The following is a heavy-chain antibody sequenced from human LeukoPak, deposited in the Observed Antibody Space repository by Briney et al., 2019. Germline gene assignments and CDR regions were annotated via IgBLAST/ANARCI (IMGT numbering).Heavy chain of an antibody. CDR1: GGSITSYY. J-gene: IGHJ4*02. V-gene: IGHV4-30-4*08. D-gene: IGHD6-13*01. CDR2: IFYSGST. CDR3: ARERREGGSSWIDY. Sequence: SETLSLTCTVSGGSITSYYWSWIRQPPGKGLEWIGHIFYSGSTYYNPSFMRRLTISVDTSKNQFSLKLSSVTPADTAVYYCARERREGGSSWIDYWGRGTLVTVSS.